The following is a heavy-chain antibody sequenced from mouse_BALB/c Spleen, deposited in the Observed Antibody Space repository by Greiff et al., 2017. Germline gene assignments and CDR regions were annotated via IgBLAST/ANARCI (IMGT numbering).Heavy chain of an antibody. V-gene: IGHV1S137*01. D-gene: IGHD2-4*01. CDR3: ARDDYDDYYAMDY. CDR1: GYTFTDYA. CDR2: ISTYYGDA. Sequence: QVQLKQSGAELVRPGVSVKISCKGSGYTFTDYAMHWVKQSHAKSLEWIGVISTYYGDASYNQKFKGKATMTVDKSSSTAYMELARLTSEDSAISYCARDDYDDYYAMDYWGQGTSVTVSS. J-gene: IGHJ4*01.